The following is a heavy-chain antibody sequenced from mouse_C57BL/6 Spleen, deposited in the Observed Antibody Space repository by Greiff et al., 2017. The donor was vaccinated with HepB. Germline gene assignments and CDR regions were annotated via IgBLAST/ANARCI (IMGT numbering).Heavy chain of an antibody. CDR1: GYSFTDYN. CDR2: INPNYGTT. V-gene: IGHV1-39*01. J-gene: IGHJ2*01. Sequence: EVQLQQSGPELVKPGASVKISCKASGYSFTDYNMNWVKQSNGKSLEWIGVINPNYGTTSYNQKFKGKATLTVDQSSSTAYMQLNSLTSEDSAVYYWARPGLSTTVGAPYYFDYWGQGTTLTVSS. D-gene: IGHD1-1*01. CDR3: ARPGLSTTVGAPYYFDY.